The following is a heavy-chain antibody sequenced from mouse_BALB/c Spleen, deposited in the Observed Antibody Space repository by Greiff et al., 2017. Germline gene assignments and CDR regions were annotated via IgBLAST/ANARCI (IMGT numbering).Heavy chain of an antibody. Sequence: QVQLQQPGAELVKPGAPVKLSCKASGYTFTSYWMNWVKQRPGRGLEWIGRIDPSDSETHYNQKFKDKATLTVDKSSSTAYIQLSSLTSEDSAVYYCARGEVTAGYYFDYWGQGTTLTVSS. D-gene: IGHD2-2*01. CDR2: IDPSDSET. J-gene: IGHJ2*01. CDR3: ARGEVTAGYYFDY. CDR1: GYTFTSYW. V-gene: IGHV1-69*02.